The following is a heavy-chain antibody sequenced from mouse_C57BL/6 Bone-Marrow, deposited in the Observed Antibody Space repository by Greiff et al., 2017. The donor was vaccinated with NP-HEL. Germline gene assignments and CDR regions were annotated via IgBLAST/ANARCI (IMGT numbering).Heavy chain of an antibody. Sequence: DVMLVESGGGLVKPGGSLKLSCAASGFTFSSYAMSWVRQTPEKRLEWVATISDGGSYTYYPDNVKGRFTISRDNAKNNLYLQMSHLKSEDTAMYYCARDGENYDYGDYFDYWGQGTTLTVSS. D-gene: IGHD2-4*01. V-gene: IGHV5-4*01. J-gene: IGHJ2*01. CDR1: GFTFSSYA. CDR3: ARDGENYDYGDYFDY. CDR2: ISDGGSYT.